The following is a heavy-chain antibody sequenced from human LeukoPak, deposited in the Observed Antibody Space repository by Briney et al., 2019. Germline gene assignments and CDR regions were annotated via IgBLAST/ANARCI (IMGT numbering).Heavy chain of an antibody. D-gene: IGHD6-19*01. CDR2: INPNSGGT. Sequence: ASVKVSCKASGYTFTGYYMHWVRQAPGQGLEWMGWINPNSGGTNYAQKFQGRVTMTRDTSISTAYMELSGLRSDDTAVYYCAREGPPDSSGWYADYWGQGTLVTVSS. J-gene: IGHJ4*02. V-gene: IGHV1-2*02. CDR3: AREGPPDSSGWYADY. CDR1: GYTFTGYY.